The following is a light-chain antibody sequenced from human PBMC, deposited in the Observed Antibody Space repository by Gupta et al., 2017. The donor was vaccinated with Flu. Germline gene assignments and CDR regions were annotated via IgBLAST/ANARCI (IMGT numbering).Light chain of an antibody. CDR2: DNS. CDR3: QSYDSRLSGSV. CDR1: SSNIGAGYD. J-gene: IGLJ3*02. V-gene: IGLV1-40*01. Sequence: QSVLTQSPSVSGAPGQRVTISCTGSSSNIGAGYDVHWYQQLPGTAPKLLIYDNSNRPSGVPDRFSGSKSGTSASLAITGLQAEDEADYYCQSYDSRLSGSVFGGGTKLTVL.